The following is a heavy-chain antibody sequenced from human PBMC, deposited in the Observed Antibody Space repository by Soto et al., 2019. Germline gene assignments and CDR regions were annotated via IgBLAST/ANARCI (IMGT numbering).Heavy chain of an antibody. V-gene: IGHV3-21*01. CDR3: TRDSGCSGGSCYSCCYYYGMDV. CDR1: GFTFNSYS. J-gene: IGHJ6*02. CDR2: ISSFSNYM. D-gene: IGHD2-15*01. Sequence: WGSLRLSCAVSGFTFNSYSMNWVRQAPGKGLEWVSSISSFSNYMYYTDSVKGRFTISRDNARNSLYLQMNSLRAEDTAVYYCTRDSGCSGGSCYSCCYYYGMDVWGQGTTVTVSS.